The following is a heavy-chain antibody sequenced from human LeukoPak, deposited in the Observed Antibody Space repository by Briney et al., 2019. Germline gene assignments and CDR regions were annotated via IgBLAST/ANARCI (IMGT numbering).Heavy chain of an antibody. CDR3: ARDTGGRGWFDP. CDR1: GFTFSSYA. D-gene: IGHD2-8*02. Sequence: GGSLRLSCAASGFTFSSYAMHWVRQAPGKGLEWVAVISYDGSNKYYADSVKGRFTISRDNSKNTLYLQMNSLRAEDTAVYYCARDTGGRGWFDPWGQGTLVTVSS. J-gene: IGHJ5*02. CDR2: ISYDGSNK. V-gene: IGHV3-30*04.